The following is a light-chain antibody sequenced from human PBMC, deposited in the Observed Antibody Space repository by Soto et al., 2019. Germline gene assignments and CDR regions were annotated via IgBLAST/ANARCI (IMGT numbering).Light chain of an antibody. J-gene: IGKJ3*01. Sequence: DIQMTQSPSSLSASVGDRVTITCQASHDITSFLNWYQHKPGKAPKLLIYDASILEAGVPSRFSGSGSGTHFTFPISSLQPEDVATYYCQKCDYLPIFGPGTTVDFK. CDR2: DAS. CDR1: HDITSF. V-gene: IGKV1-33*01. CDR3: QKCDYLPI.